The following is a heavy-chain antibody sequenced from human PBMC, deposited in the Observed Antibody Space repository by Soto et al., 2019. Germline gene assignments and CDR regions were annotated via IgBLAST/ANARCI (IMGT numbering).Heavy chain of an antibody. CDR1: GFTFSDYY. CDR3: ARAPVVVAAPDLFYWYFDL. J-gene: IGHJ2*01. V-gene: IGHV3-11*01. D-gene: IGHD2-15*01. CDR2: ISSSGSTI. Sequence: GGSLRLSCAASGFTFSDYYMSWIRQAPGKGLEWVSYISSSGSTIYYADSVKGRFTISRDNAKNSLYLQMNSLRAEDTAVYYCARAPVVVAAPDLFYWYFDLWGRGTLVTVSS.